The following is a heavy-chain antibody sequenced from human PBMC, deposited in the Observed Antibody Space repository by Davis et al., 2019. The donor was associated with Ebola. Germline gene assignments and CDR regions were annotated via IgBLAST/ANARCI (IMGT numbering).Heavy chain of an antibody. J-gene: IGHJ4*02. CDR2: SSGSGGST. Sequence: PGGSLRLSCAASGFTFSSYAMSWVRQAPGKGLEWVSASSGSGGSTYYADSVKGRFTISRDNSKNTLYLQMNSLRAEDTAVYYCAKETVLVVYAGPVYYFDYWGQGTLVTVSS. D-gene: IGHD2-8*02. V-gene: IGHV3-23*01. CDR3: AKETVLVVYAGPVYYFDY. CDR1: GFTFSSYA.